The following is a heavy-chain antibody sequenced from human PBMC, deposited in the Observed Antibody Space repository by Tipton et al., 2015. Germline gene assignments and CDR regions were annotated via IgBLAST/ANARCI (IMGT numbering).Heavy chain of an antibody. CDR1: GGSVSSGSYY. J-gene: IGHJ6*02. CDR2: ISYTETS. Sequence: TLSLTCTASGGSVSSGSYYWSWIRQPPGKGLECIGYISYTETSHYNPSLKSRVTISTDTSKNQFSLKLSPVTAADTAVYYCARDLEHGMDVWGQGAAVTVSS. CDR3: ARDLEHGMDV. D-gene: IGHD5-24*01. V-gene: IGHV4-61*01.